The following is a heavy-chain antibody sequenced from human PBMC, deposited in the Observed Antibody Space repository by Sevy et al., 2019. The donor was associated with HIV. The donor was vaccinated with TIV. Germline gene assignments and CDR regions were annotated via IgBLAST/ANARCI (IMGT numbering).Heavy chain of an antibody. CDR1: GFTFSSYS. J-gene: IGHJ4*02. D-gene: IGHD5-18*01. Sequence: GGSLRLSCAASGFTFSSYSMNWVRQAPGKGLEWVSYISSSVGSTIHYADSVKGRFTISRDNAKNSLYLQMNSLRVEYTAMYYCARGFGYGLVVWGQGTLVTVSS. CDR2: ISSSVGSTI. V-gene: IGHV3-48*01. CDR3: ARGFGYGLVV.